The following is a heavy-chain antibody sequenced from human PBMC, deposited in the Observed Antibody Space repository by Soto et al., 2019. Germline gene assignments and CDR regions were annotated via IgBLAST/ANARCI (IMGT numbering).Heavy chain of an antibody. D-gene: IGHD3-10*01. J-gene: IGHJ4*02. V-gene: IGHV4-59*01. Sequence: SETLSLTCTVSGGPISRYYWSWIRQPPGKGPEWIGYIYYSGSTNYNPSLKSRVTISVDTSKNQFSLKLSSVTAADTAVYYCARVRFGELTPWGQGTLVTVSS. CDR1: GGPISRYY. CDR3: ARVRFGELTP. CDR2: IYYSGST.